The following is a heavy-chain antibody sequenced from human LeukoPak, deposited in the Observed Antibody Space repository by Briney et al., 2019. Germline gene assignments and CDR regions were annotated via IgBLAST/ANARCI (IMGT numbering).Heavy chain of an antibody. V-gene: IGHV1-18*01. Sequence: ASVKVSCKASGYSFVLYGISWVRQAPGQGPEWMGWISTYNGNTKYAEKFQGRVTMTTDAPTSTAYMELRSLRSDDTAVYYCARDEDYGIFVNVDYWGQGTLVTVSS. CDR2: ISTYNGNT. CDR1: GYSFVLYG. CDR3: ARDEDYGIFVNVDY. D-gene: IGHD4-17*01. J-gene: IGHJ4*02.